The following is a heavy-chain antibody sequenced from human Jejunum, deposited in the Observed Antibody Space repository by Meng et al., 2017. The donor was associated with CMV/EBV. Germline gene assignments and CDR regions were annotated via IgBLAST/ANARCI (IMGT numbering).Heavy chain of an antibody. J-gene: IGHJ4*02. Sequence: SGDDYWSWIRQSPGKGLEWIGYIYNTWITHYNPSLKSRITVSIDTSKNQLSLKLSSVTAADTAVYYCARGRSTRTTSYQGTFGHWGQGILVTVSS. D-gene: IGHD1-26*01. CDR2: IYNTWIT. V-gene: IGHV4-30-4*08. CDR1: SGDDY. CDR3: ARGRSTRTTSYQGTFGH.